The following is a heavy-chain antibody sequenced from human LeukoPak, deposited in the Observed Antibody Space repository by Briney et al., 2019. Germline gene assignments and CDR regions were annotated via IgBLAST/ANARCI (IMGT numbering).Heavy chain of an antibody. CDR3: ARFEVTTRHFDY. CDR1: GYSFTSYW. D-gene: IGHD4-11*01. CDR2: IYPGDSDN. J-gene: IGHJ4*02. V-gene: IGHV5-51*01. Sequence: GESLKISCKGSGYSFTSYWIGLVRQMPGKGLEWIGIIYPGDSDNRYSPSFQGQATISANKSISTAYLQWSSLKASDTAMYYGARFEVTTRHFDYWGQGTLVTAAS.